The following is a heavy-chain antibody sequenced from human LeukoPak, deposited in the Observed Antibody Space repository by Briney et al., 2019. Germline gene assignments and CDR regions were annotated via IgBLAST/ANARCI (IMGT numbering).Heavy chain of an antibody. D-gene: IGHD2-15*01. V-gene: IGHV3-74*01. CDR3: ARDGYVRGGSWDYYYYGLDV. Sequence: TGGSLRLSCAASGYTFSSYWMHWVRQAPGKGLVWVSRINSDGSSTSYADSVKGRFTISRDNAKNTLFLQMNSLRAEDTAVYYCARDGYVRGGSWDYYYYGLDVWGQGTTVIVSS. J-gene: IGHJ6*02. CDR2: INSDGSST. CDR1: GYTFSSYW.